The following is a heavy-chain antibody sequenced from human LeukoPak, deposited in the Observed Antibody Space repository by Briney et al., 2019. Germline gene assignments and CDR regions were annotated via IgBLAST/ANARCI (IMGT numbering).Heavy chain of an antibody. Sequence: SETLSLTCTVSGGSISTSNYYWGWIRQPPGKGLEWIGNIFYSGSTYYSPSLRSRVTISLDTSRNQFSLKLSSVTAADTALYYCARRRDGDYVYYYYMDVWGKGTTVTISS. CDR1: GGSISTSNYY. D-gene: IGHD4-17*01. V-gene: IGHV4-39*07. J-gene: IGHJ6*03. CDR2: IFYSGST. CDR3: ARRRDGDYVYYYYMDV.